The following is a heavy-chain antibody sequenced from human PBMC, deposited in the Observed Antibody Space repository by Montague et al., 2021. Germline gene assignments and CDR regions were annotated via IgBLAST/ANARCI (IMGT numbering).Heavy chain of an antibody. Sequence: CAISGDSVSSNSVTWHWIRQSPSRGLEWLGRTYYRSKWANDYALSVRSRITFNPDTSKNQFSLQLDSVTPEDTAVYYCVRQSVSGKFDYWGQGTWDTVSS. D-gene: IGHD6-19*01. V-gene: IGHV6-1*01. J-gene: IGHJ4*02. CDR2: TYYRSKWAN. CDR3: VRQSVSGKFDY. CDR1: GDSVSSNSVT.